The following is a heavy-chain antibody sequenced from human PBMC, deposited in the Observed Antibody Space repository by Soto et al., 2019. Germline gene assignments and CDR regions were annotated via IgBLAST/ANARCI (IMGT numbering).Heavy chain of an antibody. D-gene: IGHD3-22*01. Sequence: SVKVSCKASGGTFSSYAISWVRQAPGQGLELMGGIIPIYGTANYAQKFQGRVTITADKSTSTAYMELTSLRSEDTAVYYLARRRYYDSSGYLDYSGQGTPVTVSS. V-gene: IGHV1-69*06. CDR3: ARRRYYDSSGYLDY. CDR2: IIPIYGTA. J-gene: IGHJ4*02. CDR1: GGTFSSYA.